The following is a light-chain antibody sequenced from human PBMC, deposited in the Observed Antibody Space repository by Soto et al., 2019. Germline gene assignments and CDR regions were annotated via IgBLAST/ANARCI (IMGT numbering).Light chain of an antibody. J-gene: IGKJ5*01. CDR2: LGS. Sequence: DMVITQSPLSLPAPPGGPASSSCSSSQSLLHSNGYNYLDWYMQKPGQSPQLLIYLGSNRASGVPDRLSGSGSGTDCKLKIRRVEAEDVGVDYCMQALQNPITGGQGTRLEIK. CDR1: QSLLHSNGYNY. CDR3: MQALQNPIT. V-gene: IGKV2-28*01.